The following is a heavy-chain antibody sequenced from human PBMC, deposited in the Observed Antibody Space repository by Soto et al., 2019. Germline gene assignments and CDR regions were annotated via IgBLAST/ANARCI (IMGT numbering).Heavy chain of an antibody. J-gene: IGHJ5*02. CDR2: IIPILGIA. CDR3: ARVVSYDYEYKGFDP. CDR1: GGTFSSYT. V-gene: IGHV1-69*02. Sequence: ASVKVSCKASGGTFSSYTISWVRQAPGQGLEWMGRIIPILGIANYAQKFQGRVTITADKSTSTAYMELSSLRSEDTAVYYCARVVSYDYEYKGFDPWGQGTLVTVSS. D-gene: IGHD4-17*01.